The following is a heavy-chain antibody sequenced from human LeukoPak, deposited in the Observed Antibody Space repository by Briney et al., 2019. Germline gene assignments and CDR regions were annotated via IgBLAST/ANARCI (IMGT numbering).Heavy chain of an antibody. V-gene: IGHV4-34*01. J-gene: IGHJ5*02. CDR2: INHSGST. D-gene: IGHD2-15*01. CDR1: GGSFSGYY. CDR3: ARGGRIVVVVAARRYNWFDP. Sequence: SSETLSLTCAVYGGSFSGYYWSWIRQPPGKGLEWIGEINHSGSTNYNPSLKSRVTISVDTSKNQFSLKLSSVTAADTAVYYCARGGRIVVVVAARRYNWFDPWGQGTLVTVSS.